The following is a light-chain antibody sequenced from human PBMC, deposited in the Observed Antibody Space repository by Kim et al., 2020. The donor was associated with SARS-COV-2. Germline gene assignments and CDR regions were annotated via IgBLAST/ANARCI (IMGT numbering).Light chain of an antibody. Sequence: SSELTQDPAVSVALAQTVTITCQGDSLRTYYASWYQQKPGQAPILVIFDKSNRPSGIPHRFSGSGSGSTASLTITGAQAEDEADYYCNSRDSGGFHWVFG. CDR3: NSRDSGGFHWV. CDR1: SLRTYY. J-gene: IGLJ3*02. CDR2: DKS. V-gene: IGLV3-19*01.